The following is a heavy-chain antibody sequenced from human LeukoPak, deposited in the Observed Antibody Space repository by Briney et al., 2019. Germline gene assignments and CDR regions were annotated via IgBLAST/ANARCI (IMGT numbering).Heavy chain of an antibody. CDR1: GGSISSYY. Sequence: PSETLSLTCTVSGGSISSYYWSWIRQPPGQGLEWMGYISYRGSTHYNPPLKSRVTISVDTCKNQLSLKLNSVTAADTAVYYCARYIWGSYPTFEDYWGQGSLVTVSS. D-gene: IGHD3-16*02. V-gene: IGHV4-59*01. CDR3: ARYIWGSYPTFEDY. J-gene: IGHJ4*02. CDR2: ISYRGST.